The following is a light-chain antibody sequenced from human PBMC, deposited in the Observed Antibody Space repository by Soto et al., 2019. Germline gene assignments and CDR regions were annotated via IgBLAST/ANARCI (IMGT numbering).Light chain of an antibody. J-gene: IGLJ2*01. V-gene: IGLV2-8*01. CDR2: EVT. CDR3: SIFAGGNSVI. CDR1: SSDIGSYVF. Sequence: QSVLTQPPSASGSPGQSVAISCTGTSSDIGSYVFVSWYQQHPGKAPKLLIYEVTKRPSGVPDRFSGSNSGNTASLTVSGLQVEDEADYYCSIFAGGNSVIFGGGTKLTVL.